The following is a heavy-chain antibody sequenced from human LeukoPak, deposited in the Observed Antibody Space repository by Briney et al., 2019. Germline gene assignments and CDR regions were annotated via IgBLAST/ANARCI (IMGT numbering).Heavy chain of an antibody. V-gene: IGHV4-59*01. CDR3: ARRVRSSSWSSYFDY. CDR2: IRYSGST. Sequence: SETLSLTCTVSGGSINSYYWSWIRQPPGRGLEWIGSIRYSGSTSYNPSLRSRVTISVDKSKNQFFLELSSVTATDTAVYYCARRVRSSSWSSYFDYWGQETLVTVSS. J-gene: IGHJ4*02. D-gene: IGHD6-13*01. CDR1: GGSINSYY.